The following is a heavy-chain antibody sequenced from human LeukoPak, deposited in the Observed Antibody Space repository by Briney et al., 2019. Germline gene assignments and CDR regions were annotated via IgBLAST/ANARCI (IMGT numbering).Heavy chain of an antibody. V-gene: IGHV4-4*02. Sequence: SETLSLTCAVSGGSISSSNWWSWVRQPPGKGLEWIGEINHSGSTNYNPSLKSRVTISVDTPKNQFSLKLSSVTAADTAVYYCARAPSNTIFGVVITRRYWFDPWGQGTLVTVSS. CDR3: ARAPSNTIFGVVITRRYWFDP. CDR1: GGSISSSNW. CDR2: INHSGST. J-gene: IGHJ5*02. D-gene: IGHD3-3*01.